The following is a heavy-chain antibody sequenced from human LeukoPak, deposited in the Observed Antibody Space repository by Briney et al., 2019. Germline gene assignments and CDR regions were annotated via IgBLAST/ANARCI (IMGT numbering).Heavy chain of an antibody. CDR2: ISSSGSTI. V-gene: IGHV3-11*04. D-gene: IGHD4-17*01. Sequence: PGGSLRLSCAASGFTFSDYYMSWIRQAPGKWLEWVSYISSSGSTIYYADSVKGRFTISRDNAKNSLYLQMNSLRAEDTAVYYCARDLATVTTKPWFDPWGQGTLVTVSS. CDR3: ARDLATVTTKPWFDP. CDR1: GFTFSDYY. J-gene: IGHJ5*02.